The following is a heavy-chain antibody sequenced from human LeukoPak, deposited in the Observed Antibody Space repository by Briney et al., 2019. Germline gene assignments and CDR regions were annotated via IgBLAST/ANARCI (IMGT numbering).Heavy chain of an antibody. D-gene: IGHD2-2*01. V-gene: IGHV1-69*13. CDR2: IIPMFGTA. CDR3: ARGNEGYCSSTSCYSDY. CDR1: GGTFSSYA. J-gene: IGHJ4*02. Sequence: SVKVSCKASGGTFSSYAISWVRQAPGQGLEWMGGIIPMFGTANYAQKFQGRVTITADESTSTAYMELSSLRSEDTAVYYCARGNEGYCSSTSCYSDYWGQGTLVTVSS.